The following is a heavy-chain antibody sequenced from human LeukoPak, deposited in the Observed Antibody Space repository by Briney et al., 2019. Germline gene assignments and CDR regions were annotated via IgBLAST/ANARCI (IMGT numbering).Heavy chain of an antibody. CDR2: INTDGSST. Sequence: GGSLRLPCRASGFTFSTYWMHGVRQAPGKGLVWVSRINTDGSSTSYADSVKGRFTISRDNAKNTLYLQMNSLRAEETAVYYCVRDEYYDASPFDYWGQGTLVTVSS. V-gene: IGHV3-74*01. D-gene: IGHD3-3*01. CDR1: GFTFSTYW. J-gene: IGHJ4*02. CDR3: VRDEYYDASPFDY.